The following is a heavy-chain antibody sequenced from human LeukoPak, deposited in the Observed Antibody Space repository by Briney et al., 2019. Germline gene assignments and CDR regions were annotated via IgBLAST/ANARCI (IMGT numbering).Heavy chain of an antibody. J-gene: IGHJ4*02. V-gene: IGHV4-38-2*01. CDR1: GYSISSGYY. CDR3: ARQITSGSYSVFDY. D-gene: IGHD1-26*01. CDR2: IYHSGST. Sequence: PSETLSLTCAVSGYSISSGYYWGWIRQPPGKGLEWIGSIYHSGSTYYNPSLKSRVTISVDTSKNQFSLKLSSVTAADTAVYYCARQITSGSYSVFDYWGQGTLVTVSS.